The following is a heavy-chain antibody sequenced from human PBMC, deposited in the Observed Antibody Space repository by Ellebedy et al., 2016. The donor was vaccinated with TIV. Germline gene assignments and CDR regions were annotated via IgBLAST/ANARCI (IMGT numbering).Heavy chain of an antibody. CDR2: IYSGGST. D-gene: IGHD3-10*01. CDR3: ARVRGGY. CDR1: GFTFSSYA. J-gene: IGHJ4*02. V-gene: IGHV3-66*01. Sequence: GESLKISCAASGFTFSSYAMSWVRQAPGKGLEWVSVIYSGGSTYYADSVKGRFTISRDNSKNTLYLQMNSLRAEDTAVYYCARVRGGYWGQGTLVTVSS.